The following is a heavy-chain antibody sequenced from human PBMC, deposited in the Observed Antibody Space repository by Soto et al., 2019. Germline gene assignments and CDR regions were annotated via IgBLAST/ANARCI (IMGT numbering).Heavy chain of an antibody. V-gene: IGHV3-30*18. J-gene: IGHJ4*02. CDR3: AKDPNEYTTSPMWDY. D-gene: IGHD2-2*02. Sequence: PGGSLRLSCVASGFTFNSYGIHWVRQAPGKGLEWVAFISYDGSNQDYADSVKGRFTISRDNSENTVYLQMGNLRIGDTADESCAKDPNEYTTSPMWDYWGRGTLVTVAS. CDR2: ISYDGSNQ. CDR1: GFTFNSYG.